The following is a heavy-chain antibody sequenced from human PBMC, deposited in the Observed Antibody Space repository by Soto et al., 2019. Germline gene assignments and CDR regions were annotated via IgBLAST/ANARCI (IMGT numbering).Heavy chain of an antibody. CDR3: ARGIASYDFWSGSPNWFDP. J-gene: IGHJ5*02. Sequence: PSETLSFTCAVYGGSFSCYYLSWIRQPPGKGLEWIGEINHSGSTNYNPSLKSRVTISVDTSKNQFSLKLSSVTAADTAVYYCARGIASYDFWSGSPNWFDPWGQGTLVTVSS. V-gene: IGHV4-34*01. CDR1: GGSFSCYY. CDR2: INHSGST. D-gene: IGHD3-3*01.